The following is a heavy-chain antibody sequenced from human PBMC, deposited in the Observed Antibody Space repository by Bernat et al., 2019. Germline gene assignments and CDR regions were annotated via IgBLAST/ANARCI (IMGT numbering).Heavy chain of an antibody. J-gene: IGHJ1*01. Sequence: QVQLQQWGAGLLKPSETLSLTCAVYGGSFSGYYWSWIRQPPWKGLEWIGEINHSGSTNYNPSLKSRVTISVDTSKNQFSLKLSSVTAADTAVYYCARGGTVVVGGARPVGYFQHWGQGTLVTVYS. CDR2: INHSGST. D-gene: IGHD2-2*01. CDR1: GGSFSGYY. CDR3: ARGGTVVVGGARPVGYFQH. V-gene: IGHV4-34*01.